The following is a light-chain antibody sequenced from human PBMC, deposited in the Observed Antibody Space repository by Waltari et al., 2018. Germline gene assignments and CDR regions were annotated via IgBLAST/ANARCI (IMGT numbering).Light chain of an antibody. CDR3: CSYTITSTVV. CDR1: SNDVGVYNY. J-gene: IGLJ3*02. V-gene: IGLV2-14*01. CDR2: AVF. Sequence: QSALTQPASVSGSPGQSITISCTGTSNDVGVYNYVSWYQQYPGKAPKVIIYAVFNRPSGVSNRVSGSKSGNTASLTISGLQSEDEADYYCCSYTITSTVVFGGGTKLTVL.